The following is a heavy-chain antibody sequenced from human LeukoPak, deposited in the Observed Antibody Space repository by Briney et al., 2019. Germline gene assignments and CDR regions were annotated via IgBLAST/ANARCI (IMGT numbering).Heavy chain of an antibody. D-gene: IGHD6-13*01. CDR1: GFTFSSYG. CDR2: ISYDGSNK. J-gene: IGHJ6*03. CDR3: AKEGYSSSWYYYYYYMDV. V-gene: IGHV3-30*18. Sequence: GGSLRLSCAASGFTFSSYGMHCVRQAPGKGVERVAGISYDGSNKYYADSVKGRFTISRDNSKNTLYLQMNSLRAEDTAVYYCAKEGYSSSWYYYYYYMDVWGKGTTVTVS.